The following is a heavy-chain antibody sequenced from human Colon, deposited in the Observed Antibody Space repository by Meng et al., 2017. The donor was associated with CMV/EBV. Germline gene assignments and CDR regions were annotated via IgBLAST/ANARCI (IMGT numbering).Heavy chain of an antibody. CDR3: ARGGCSSIGCYNAY. V-gene: IGHV3-48*03. Sequence: GESLKISCAVSGFTFSSYEMNWVRQAPGKGLEWVSYISSSGSTIYYADSVKGRFTISRDNAKNSLYLQMNSLRAEDTAVYYCARGGCSSIGCYNAYWGQGTLVTVSS. J-gene: IGHJ4*02. D-gene: IGHD2-2*02. CDR1: GFTFSSYE. CDR2: ISSSGSTI.